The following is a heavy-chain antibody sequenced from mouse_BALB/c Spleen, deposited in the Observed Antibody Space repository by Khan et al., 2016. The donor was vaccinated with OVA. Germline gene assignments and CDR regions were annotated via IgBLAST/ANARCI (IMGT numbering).Heavy chain of an antibody. CDR1: GFTFRDYY. D-gene: IGHD4-1*01. V-gene: IGHV5-4*02. J-gene: IGHJ2*01. CDR3: ARGENWSFDY. Sequence: EVELVESGGGLVKPGGSLKLSCAASGFTFRDYYMYWVRQTPEKRLEWVATISDGGSYTYYPDSVKGRFTISRDNAKNNLYLQMSSLKSEDTAMYYCARGENWSFDYWGQGTTLTVSS. CDR2: ISDGGSYT.